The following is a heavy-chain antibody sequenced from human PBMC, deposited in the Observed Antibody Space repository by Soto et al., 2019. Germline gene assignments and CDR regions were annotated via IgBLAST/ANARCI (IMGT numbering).Heavy chain of an antibody. Sequence: SETLSLTCTVSGGAVSSGTYYWSWIRQPPGKGLEWIGHIYFTGSTNYNPSLKSRVTMSLDTSRNQFSLKLSSVTAADTAVYYCTTGHPRVQCFDPWGLRTLVTVSS. CDR3: TTGHPRVQCFDP. J-gene: IGHJ5*02. CDR1: GGAVSSGTYY. CDR2: IYFTGST. V-gene: IGHV4-61*01. D-gene: IGHD6-19*01.